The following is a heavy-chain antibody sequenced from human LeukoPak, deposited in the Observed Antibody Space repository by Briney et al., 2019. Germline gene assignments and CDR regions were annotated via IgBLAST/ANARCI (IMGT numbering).Heavy chain of an antibody. CDR2: ISYDGSNK. CDR1: GFTFSSYA. CDR3: ASQMNSGYDRFDY. Sequence: GKSLRLSCAASGFTFSSYAMHWVRQAPGKGLEWVAVISYDGSNKDNADSVKGRLTISRDNSKNTLYLQASSLRAEDTAVYYCASQMNSGYDRFDYLGQGSLVTVSA. V-gene: IGHV3-30-3*01. D-gene: IGHD5-12*01. J-gene: IGHJ4*02.